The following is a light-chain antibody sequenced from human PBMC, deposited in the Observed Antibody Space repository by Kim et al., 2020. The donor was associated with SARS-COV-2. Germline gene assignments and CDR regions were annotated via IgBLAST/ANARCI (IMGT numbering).Light chain of an antibody. Sequence: DVQMTQSPSTLSASVGDRVTITCRASQSISSWLAWYQQKPGKAPKLLIYKASSLESGVPSRFSGSGSGTEFTLTISSLQDEDFATYFCQQYYSDWTFGQGTKVDIK. CDR1: QSISSW. CDR3: QQYYSDWT. CDR2: KAS. J-gene: IGKJ1*01. V-gene: IGKV1-5*03.